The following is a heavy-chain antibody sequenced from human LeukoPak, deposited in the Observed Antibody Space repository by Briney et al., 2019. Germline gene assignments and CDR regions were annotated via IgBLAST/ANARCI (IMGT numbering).Heavy chain of an antibody. CDR3: AREYRSGWYAN. CDR1: GGSFSGYY. V-gene: IGHV4-34*01. CDR2: INHSGST. J-gene: IGHJ4*02. Sequence: SETLSLTCAVYGGSFSGYYWSWIRQPPGKGLEWIGEINHSGSTNYNPSLKSRVTISVDTSKNQFSLKLSSVTAADTAVYYCAREYRSGWYANWGQGTLVTVSS. D-gene: IGHD6-19*01.